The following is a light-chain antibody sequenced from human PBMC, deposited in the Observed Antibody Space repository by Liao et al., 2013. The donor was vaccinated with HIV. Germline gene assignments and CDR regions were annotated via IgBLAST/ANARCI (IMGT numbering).Light chain of an antibody. CDR1: NIGSRS. V-gene: IGLV3-21*01. Sequence: SYELTQPPSVSVAPGKTARITCGGNNIGSRSVHWYQRKPGQAPLLVIYYDSDRPSGIPERFSGSNSGNTATLTISGTQAMDEADYYCQAWDSSTGDVLFGGGTKLTVL. CDR2: YDS. J-gene: IGLJ2*01. CDR3: QAWDSSTGDVL.